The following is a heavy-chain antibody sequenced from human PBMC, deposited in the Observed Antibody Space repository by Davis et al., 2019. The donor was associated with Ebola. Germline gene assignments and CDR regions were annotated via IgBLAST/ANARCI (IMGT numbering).Heavy chain of an antibody. Sequence: GSLRLSCAASGFTFRDYYMSWIRQAPGKGLEWVGFIRSKAYGGTTEYAASVKGRFTISSDDSKSIAYQQMNSLKTEDTAVYYCTRATQYYDFWSGYLSTLLDYWGQGTLVTVSS. V-gene: IGHV3-49*03. J-gene: IGHJ4*02. CDR3: TRATQYYDFWSGYLSTLLDY. CDR1: GFTFRDYY. D-gene: IGHD3-3*01. CDR2: IRSKAYGGTT.